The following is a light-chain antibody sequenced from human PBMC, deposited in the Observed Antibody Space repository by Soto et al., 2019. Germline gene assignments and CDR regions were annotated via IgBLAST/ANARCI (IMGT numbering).Light chain of an antibody. CDR1: QTISRW. CDR3: QEYNNYWT. J-gene: IGKJ1*01. CDR2: TAS. V-gene: IGKV1-5*01. Sequence: DIQKTQSPSTLSASVGDTVTITCRASQTISRWLAWYQQKPGKAPRLLIYTASTLESGVPSRFSASGSGTEFTLTISSLHPDDFATYYCQEYNNYWTFGQGTKVDIK.